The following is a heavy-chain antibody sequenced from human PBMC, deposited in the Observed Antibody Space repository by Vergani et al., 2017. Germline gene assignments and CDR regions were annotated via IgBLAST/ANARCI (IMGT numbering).Heavy chain of an antibody. CDR1: GGTFSSYA. CDR3: ARGMVRGVIMIMDYGMDV. Sequence: QVQLVQSGAEVKKPGSSVKVSCKASGGTFSSYAISWVRQAPGQGLEWMGGIIPIFGTANYAQKFQGRVTITADESTSTAYMELSSLRSEDTAVYYCARGMVRGVIMIMDYGMDVWGRGTTVTVSS. CDR2: IIPIFGTA. D-gene: IGHD3-10*01. J-gene: IGHJ6*02. V-gene: IGHV1-69*12.